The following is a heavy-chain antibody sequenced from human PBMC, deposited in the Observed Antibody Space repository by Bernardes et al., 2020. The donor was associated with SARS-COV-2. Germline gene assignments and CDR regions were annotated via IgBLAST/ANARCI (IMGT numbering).Heavy chain of an antibody. CDR3: AKVAVAGELGDY. J-gene: IGHJ4*02. Sequence: GGSLRLSCAASGFTFDDYAMHWVRQAPGKGLEWVSGISWNSGSIGYADSVKGRFTISRDNAKNSLYLQMNSLRAEDTALYYCAKVAVAGELGDYWGQGTLVTVSS. V-gene: IGHV3-9*01. CDR2: ISWNSGSI. D-gene: IGHD6-19*01. CDR1: GFTFDDYA.